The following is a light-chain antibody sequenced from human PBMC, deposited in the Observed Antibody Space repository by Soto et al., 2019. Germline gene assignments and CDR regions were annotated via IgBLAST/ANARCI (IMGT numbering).Light chain of an antibody. Sequence: QSALTQPPSASGSPGQSVTISCTGTSSDVGAYKYVSWYQQHPGKAPRLLIYEVTKRPSGVPDRFSGSKSGNTASLSVSGLHSEDEADYYCSSNVGTNKMVFGGGTKVTVL. J-gene: IGLJ2*01. CDR2: EVT. CDR3: SSNVGTNKMV. V-gene: IGLV2-8*01. CDR1: SSDVGAYKY.